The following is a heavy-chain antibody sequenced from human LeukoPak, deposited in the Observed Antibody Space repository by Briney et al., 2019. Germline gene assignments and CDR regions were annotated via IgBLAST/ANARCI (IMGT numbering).Heavy chain of an antibody. V-gene: IGHV3-11*06. CDR3: AKQSCSGGRCHFDH. CDR1: GFTFSDYY. CDR2: NSSTSTFA. D-gene: IGHD2-15*01. J-gene: IGHJ4*02. Sequence: GESLKICCAVSGFTFSDYYMSWSRQTPRKGLELGSYNSSTSTFANYADAVKGRLTISRDNAKNSLYLQMNSLRGEDTAVYYWAKQSCSGGRCHFDHWGQGTLVTVSS.